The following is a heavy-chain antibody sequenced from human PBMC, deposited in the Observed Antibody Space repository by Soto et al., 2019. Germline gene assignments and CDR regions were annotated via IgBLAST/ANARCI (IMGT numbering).Heavy chain of an antibody. CDR1: GFTFSSYA. V-gene: IGHV3-30-3*01. CDR2: ISYDGSNK. D-gene: IGHD2-2*01. Sequence: LRLSCAASGFTFSSYAMHWVRQAPGKGLEWVAVISYDGSNKYYADSVKGRFTISRDNSENTLYLQMNSLRAEDTAVYYCAREDIVVVPAAREYYFDYWGQGTLVTVSS. CDR3: AREDIVVVPAAREYYFDY. J-gene: IGHJ4*02.